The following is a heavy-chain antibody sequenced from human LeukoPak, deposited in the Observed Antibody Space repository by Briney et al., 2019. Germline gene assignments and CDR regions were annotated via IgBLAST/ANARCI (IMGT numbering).Heavy chain of an antibody. Sequence: PSETLSLTCTVSGGFIRNGGYYWSWIRQHPGKGLEWIGYIYYTGTTYYSPSLKSRVTISVDMSKNQFSLKLTSVTAADTAVYYCAELTYGDYGFINWFDPWGQGTLVTVSS. D-gene: IGHD4-17*01. CDR3: AELTYGDYGFINWFDP. J-gene: IGHJ5*02. CDR2: IYYTGTT. V-gene: IGHV4-31*03. CDR1: GGFIRNGGYY.